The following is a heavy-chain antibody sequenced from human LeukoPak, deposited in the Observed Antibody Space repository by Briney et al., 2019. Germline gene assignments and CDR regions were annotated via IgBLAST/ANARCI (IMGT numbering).Heavy chain of an antibody. V-gene: IGHV3-23*01. CDR1: GFTASSNY. CDR2: ISGSGGST. CDR3: AKCSSIVVVPACWY. J-gene: IGHJ4*02. D-gene: IGHD2-2*01. Sequence: GGSLRLSCAASGFTASSNYMSWVRQAPGKGLEWVSAISGSGGSTYYADSVKGRFTISRDNSKNTLYLQMNSLRAEDTAVYYCAKCSSIVVVPACWYWGQGTLVTVSS.